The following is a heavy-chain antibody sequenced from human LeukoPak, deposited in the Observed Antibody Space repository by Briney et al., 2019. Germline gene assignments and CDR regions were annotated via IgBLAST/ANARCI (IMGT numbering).Heavy chain of an antibody. D-gene: IGHD2-21*02. CDR1: GFTVSSNY. V-gene: IGHV3-23*01. J-gene: IGHJ4*02. CDR2: ISGSGGST. Sequence: SGGSLRLSCAASGFTVSSNYMSWVRQAPGKGLEWVSAISGSGGSTYYADSVKGRFTISRDNSKNTLYLQMNSLRAEDTAVYYCAKDRGDYDPNFDYWGQGTLVTVSS. CDR3: AKDRGDYDPNFDY.